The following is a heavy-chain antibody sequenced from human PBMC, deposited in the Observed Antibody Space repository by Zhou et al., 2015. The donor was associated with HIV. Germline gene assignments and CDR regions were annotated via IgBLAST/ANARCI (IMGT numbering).Heavy chain of an antibody. CDR2: RPNCLICT. D-gene: IGHD1-14*01. CDR1: GGNFKSYS. J-gene: IGHJ4*02. CDR3: SRGGPWRHNHTPVEY. V-gene: IGHV1-69*01. Sequence: QVQLVQTGAEVRKPGSSVKISCKASGGNFKSYSHYWARQTPGLGLEWVGGDRPNCLICTNYARSFQGRVSISADESTQTTHLEVKILKSDDTGIYYCSRGGPWRHNHTPVEYWGQGTLIVVSA.